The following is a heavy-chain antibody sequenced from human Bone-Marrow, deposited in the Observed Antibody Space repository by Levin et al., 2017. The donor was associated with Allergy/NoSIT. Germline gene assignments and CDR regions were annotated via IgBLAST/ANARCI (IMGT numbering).Heavy chain of an antibody. J-gene: IGHJ6*03. CDR1: GYTFTSYY. D-gene: IGHD2-15*01. Sequence: ASVKVSCKASGYTFTSYYMHWVRQAPGQGLEWMGIINPSGGSTSYAQKFQGRVTMTRDTSTSTVYMELSSLRSEDTAVYYCARDGGYCSGGSCYWSFYYYYMDVWGKGTTVTVSS. V-gene: IGHV1-46*01. CDR2: INPSGGST. CDR3: ARDGGYCSGGSCYWSFYYYYMDV.